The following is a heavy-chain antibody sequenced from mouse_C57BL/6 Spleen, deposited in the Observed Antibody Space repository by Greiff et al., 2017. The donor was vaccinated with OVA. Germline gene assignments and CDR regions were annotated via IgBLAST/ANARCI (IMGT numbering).Heavy chain of an antibody. D-gene: IGHD3-3*01. CDR2: IHPSSGYP. V-gene: IGHV1-7*01. CDR1: GYTFTSYW. J-gene: IGHJ2*01. Sequence: QVQLQQSGAELAKPGASVKLSCKASGYTFTSYWMHWVKQRPGPGLEWIGYIHPSSGYPKYNQKFTDKATLTADKSSSTAYMQLSSLTDEDSAVYYGAIDFFGQYYLDYWGKGTTRTVSS. CDR3: AIDFFGQYYLDY.